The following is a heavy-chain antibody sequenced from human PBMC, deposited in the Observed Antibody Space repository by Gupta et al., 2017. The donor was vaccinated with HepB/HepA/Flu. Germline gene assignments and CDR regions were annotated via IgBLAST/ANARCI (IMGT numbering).Heavy chain of an antibody. CDR3: ATIDTSSGLGPFDI. D-gene: IGHD5-12*01. CDR1: GLTFNWYT. J-gene: IGHJ3*02. CDR2: ISSSGNDI. V-gene: IGHV3-21*01. Sequence: EVQLVESGGGLVKPGGSLRLSCAASGLTFNWYTMNWVRQAPGKGLEWVSSISSSGNDIYYIDSVKGRFTTSRDNAKNSLYLQMNSLRAEDTAVYYCATIDTSSGLGPFDIWGQGTLVTVSS.